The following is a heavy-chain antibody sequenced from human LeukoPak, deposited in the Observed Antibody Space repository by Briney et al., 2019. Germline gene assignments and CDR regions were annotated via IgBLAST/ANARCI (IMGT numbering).Heavy chain of an antibody. CDR2: IYTSGST. J-gene: IGHJ4*02. D-gene: IGHD2-15*01. CDR1: GGSISSYY. Sequence: PSETLSLTCTVSGGSISSYYWSWIRQPAGKGLEWIGRIYTSGSTNYNPSLKSRVTISVDTSKNQFSLKLSSVTAADTAVYYCATSYYCSGGSCYSDYWGQGTLVTVSS. V-gene: IGHV4-4*07. CDR3: ATSYYCSGGSCYSDY.